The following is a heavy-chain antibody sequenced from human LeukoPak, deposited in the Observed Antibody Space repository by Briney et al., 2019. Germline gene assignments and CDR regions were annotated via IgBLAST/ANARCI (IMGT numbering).Heavy chain of an antibody. CDR1: GFSISHYY. CDR3: ARGQAYCGADCYSD. CDR2: IYTGGGT. J-gene: IGHJ4*02. V-gene: IGHV3-66*01. Sequence: GGSLRLSCAASGFSISHYYMTWVRQTPGKGLDWVSVIYTGGGTNYGDSVKGRFTISRDNSKNTLYLQMNSLRADDAAIYYCARGQAYCGADCYSDWGQGTLVTVSS. D-gene: IGHD2-21*02.